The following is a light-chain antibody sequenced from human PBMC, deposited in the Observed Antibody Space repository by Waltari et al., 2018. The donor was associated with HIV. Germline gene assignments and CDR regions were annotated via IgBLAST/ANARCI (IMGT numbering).Light chain of an antibody. J-gene: IGKJ1*01. CDR2: VAS. CDR1: QTISNH. V-gene: IGKV1-39*01. CDR3: QQSYSNPRT. Sequence: DIQMTQSPSSLSASVGDRVTITCRASQTISNHLNWYQQNPGKAPKVRIYVASSLQSGVPSRFSGSGSGTEFTLTISSLQPEDFATYYCQQSYSNPRTFGQGTRVEIK.